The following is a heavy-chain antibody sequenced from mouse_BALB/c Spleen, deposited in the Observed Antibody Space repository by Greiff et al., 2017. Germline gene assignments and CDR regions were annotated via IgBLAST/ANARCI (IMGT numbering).Heavy chain of an antibody. V-gene: IGHV5-9-4*01. J-gene: IGHJ2*01. D-gene: IGHD2-4*01. CDR1: GFTFSSYA. CDR3: ARETMITPYYFDY. CDR2: ISSGGSYT. Sequence: EVMLVESGGGLVKPGGSLKLSCAASGFTFSSYAMSWVRQSPEKRLEWVAEISSGGSYTYYPDTVTGRFTISRDNAKNTLYLEMSSLRSEDTAMYYCARETMITPYYFDYWGQGTTLTVSS.